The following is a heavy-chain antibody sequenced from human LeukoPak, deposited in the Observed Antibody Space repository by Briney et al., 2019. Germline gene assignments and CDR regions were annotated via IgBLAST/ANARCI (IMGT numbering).Heavy chain of an antibody. CDR3: AKDFTPQDYYGRDV. J-gene: IGHJ6*02. Sequence: GGSLRLSCAASGFTFDDYAMHWVRQAPGKGLEWVSGISWNSGSIGYADSVKGRFTISRDNAKNSLYLQMNSLRAEDTALYYCAKDFTPQDYYGRDVWGQGTTVTVSS. V-gene: IGHV3-9*01. CDR2: ISWNSGSI. CDR1: GFTFDDYA.